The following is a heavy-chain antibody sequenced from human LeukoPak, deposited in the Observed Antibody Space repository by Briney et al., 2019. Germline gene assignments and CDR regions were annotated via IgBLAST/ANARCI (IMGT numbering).Heavy chain of an antibody. CDR2: VIHSGSA. D-gene: IGHD6-13*01. CDR3: ATTGIATDAARASETLDY. CDR1: GVSFSGYY. Sequence: WETLSLTCAVYGVSFSGYYWSWIREPPGKGLEWIGEVIHSGSAIYNASFKSRVIILVDASKNHSSQKLSTMTAADTTVYYYATTGIATDAARASETLDYWGQGTLLTVSS. V-gene: IGHV4-34*12. J-gene: IGHJ4*02.